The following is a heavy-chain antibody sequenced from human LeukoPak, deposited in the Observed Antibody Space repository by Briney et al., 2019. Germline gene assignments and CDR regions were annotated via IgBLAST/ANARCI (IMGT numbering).Heavy chain of an antibody. Sequence: GASVKVSCKASGYTFIGYYMHWVRQAPGQGLEWMGWINPNSGDTNYVQHFQGRVTMTTDMSISTAYMELSRLTSDDTAVYYCARWGSAVADYWGQGTLVTVSS. D-gene: IGHD6-19*01. V-gene: IGHV1-2*02. J-gene: IGHJ4*02. CDR2: INPNSGDT. CDR1: GYTFIGYY. CDR3: ARWGSAVADY.